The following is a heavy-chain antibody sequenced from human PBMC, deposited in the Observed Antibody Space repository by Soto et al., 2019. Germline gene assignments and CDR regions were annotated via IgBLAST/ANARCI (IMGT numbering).Heavy chain of an antibody. Sequence: GESLKVSCKGSGYSFTSDWIGWVRQIPGKGLEWMGIIYPGDSDTRYSPSFQGQVTISADKSISTAYLQWSSLKASDTAMYYCARQRLDIVVVPASMTSSVDCWGQGTLVTVS. CDR3: ARQRLDIVVVPASMTSSVDC. D-gene: IGHD2-2*01. CDR2: IYPGDSDT. CDR1: GYSFTSDW. V-gene: IGHV5-51*01. J-gene: IGHJ4*02.